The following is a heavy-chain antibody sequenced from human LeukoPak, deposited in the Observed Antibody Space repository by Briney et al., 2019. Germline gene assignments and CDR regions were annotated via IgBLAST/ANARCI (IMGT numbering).Heavy chain of an antibody. CDR1: GDSFSSYSAA. CDR3: AREGRSPVDFDF. Sequence: SQTLSLTCAISGDSFSSYSAAWNWIRQSPSRGLEWPGRTYYRSKWYNDYAVSVKSRITINPDTSKNQFSLQLNSVTPEDTAVYYCAREGRSPVDFDFWGQGTLVTVSS. CDR2: TYYRSKWYN. J-gene: IGHJ4*02. D-gene: IGHD6-19*01. V-gene: IGHV6-1*01.